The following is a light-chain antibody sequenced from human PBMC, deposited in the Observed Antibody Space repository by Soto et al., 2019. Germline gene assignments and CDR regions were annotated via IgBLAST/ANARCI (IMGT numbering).Light chain of an antibody. Sequence: EIVMTQSPATLSVSPGERATLSCRASQSVRGNLAWYQQKPGQAPRLLIYGASTRATGIPARFSGSGSGTEFTLTITSLQSEAFAVYYCQQYNDWPQLTFGGGTKVAIK. J-gene: IGKJ4*01. CDR3: QQYNDWPQLT. CDR2: GAS. CDR1: QSVRGN. V-gene: IGKV3-15*01.